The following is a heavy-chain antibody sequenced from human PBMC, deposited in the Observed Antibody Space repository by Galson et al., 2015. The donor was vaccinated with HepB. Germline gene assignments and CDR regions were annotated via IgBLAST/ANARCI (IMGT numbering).Heavy chain of an antibody. CDR1: GFTFSNSG. CDR2: VWSDGYQK. J-gene: IGHJ4*02. D-gene: IGHD3-16*01. CDR3: ARHLFHSAYVGFDY. V-gene: IGHV3-33*01. Sequence: SLRLSCAASGFTFSNSGMHWVRQAPGKGLEWVAVVWSDGYQKYYADSVQGRFTISRDNSKNTLFLQMDSLRAEDTAVYYCARHLFHSAYVGFDYWGQGTLVTVSS.